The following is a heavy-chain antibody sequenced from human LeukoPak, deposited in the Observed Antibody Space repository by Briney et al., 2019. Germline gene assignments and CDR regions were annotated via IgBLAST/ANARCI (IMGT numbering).Heavy chain of an antibody. Sequence: GGSLRLSCAASGFTFSSYSMNWVRQAPGKGLEWVSSISSSSSYIYYADSVKGRFTISRDNAKNPLYLQMNSLRAEDTAVYYCARDADRYNWNDGIDYWGQGTLVTVSS. D-gene: IGHD1-1*01. CDR1: GFTFSSYS. CDR2: ISSSSSYI. CDR3: ARDADRYNWNDGIDY. J-gene: IGHJ4*02. V-gene: IGHV3-21*01.